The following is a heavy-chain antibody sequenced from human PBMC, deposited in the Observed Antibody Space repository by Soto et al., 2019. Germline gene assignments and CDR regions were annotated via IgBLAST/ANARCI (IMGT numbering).Heavy chain of an antibody. J-gene: IGHJ6*02. CDR1: GFTFSRYG. D-gene: IGHD5-12*01. CDR2: VWYDGSEK. V-gene: IGHV3-33*01. CDR3: ARERGVGYNRAALNYGMDV. Sequence: GGSLRLSCAASGFTFSRYGMHCVRQAPGKGLEWVALVWYDGSEKHYADSVKGRFNISRDDSKNTLYMEMKSLRSEDTALYYCARERGVGYNRAALNYGMDVWGQGTTVTVSS.